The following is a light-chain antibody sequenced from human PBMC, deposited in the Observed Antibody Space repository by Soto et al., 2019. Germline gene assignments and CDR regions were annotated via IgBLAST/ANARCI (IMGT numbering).Light chain of an antibody. Sequence: DIQMTQSPSTLSASVGDRVTITCRASQSISSWLARYQQKPGKAPKLLIYDASILESGVPSRFSGSGSGTEFTLTISSLQPDDFATYYCQQSNSYLLTFGGGTKVEI. CDR3: QQSNSYLLT. J-gene: IGKJ4*01. CDR1: QSISSW. CDR2: DAS. V-gene: IGKV1-5*01.